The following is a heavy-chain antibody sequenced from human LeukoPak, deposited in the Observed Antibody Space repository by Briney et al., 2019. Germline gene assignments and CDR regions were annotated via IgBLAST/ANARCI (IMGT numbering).Heavy chain of an antibody. D-gene: IGHD3-9*01. V-gene: IGHV3-48*01. CDR1: GFTFSIYS. Sequence: GGSLRLSCAASGFTFSIYSMNWVRQAPGKGLEWVSYISSSSSTIYYADSVKGRFTISRDNAKNSLYLQMNSLRAEDTAVYYCARDQSHYDILTGYWYFDLWGRGTLVTVSS. CDR2: ISSSSSTI. CDR3: ARDQSHYDILTGYWYFDL. J-gene: IGHJ2*01.